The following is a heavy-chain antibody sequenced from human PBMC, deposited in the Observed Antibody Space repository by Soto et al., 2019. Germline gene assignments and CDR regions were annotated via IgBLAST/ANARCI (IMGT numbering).Heavy chain of an antibody. CDR2: ITNSGDST. J-gene: IGHJ4*02. Sequence: EVQLLESEGGLVQPGGSLRLSCAASGFTFGRYVMNWVRQAPGKGLEWVSTITNSGDSTYYAGSVKGRFTISRDNSKNILYLQMNSLRAEDTAVYYCAKGPTDGYWGQGTLVNVSS. CDR3: AKGPTDGY. CDR1: GFTFGRYV. V-gene: IGHV3-23*01.